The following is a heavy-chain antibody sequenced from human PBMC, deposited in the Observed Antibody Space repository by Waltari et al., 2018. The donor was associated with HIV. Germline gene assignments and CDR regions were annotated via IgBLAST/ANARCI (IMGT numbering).Heavy chain of an antibody. D-gene: IGHD6-6*01. CDR3: ARAGGGIAARLYYYGMDV. CDR2: IYHSGSP. CDR1: GGSISSSNW. Sequence: QVQLQESGPGLVKPSGTLSLTCAVSGGSISSSNWWSWVRQPPGKGLEWLGEIYHSGSPNYNPSLTRRVTISVDKSKNQFSLKLSSVTAADTAVYYCARAGGGIAARLYYYGMDVWGQGTTVTVSS. J-gene: IGHJ6*02. V-gene: IGHV4-4*02.